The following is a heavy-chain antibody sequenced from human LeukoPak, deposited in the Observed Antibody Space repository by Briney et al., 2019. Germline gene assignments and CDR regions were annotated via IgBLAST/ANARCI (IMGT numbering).Heavy chain of an antibody. D-gene: IGHD1-14*01. CDR1: GYSFTGYY. CDR3: ATLTQSL. CDR2: INPNSGGT. J-gene: IGHJ4*02. V-gene: IGHV1-2*02. Sequence: ASVKVSCKASGYSFTGYYMDWVRQAPGQGLEWMGWINPNSGGTKYAQKFQGRVTMTRDTSISTAYMEPSRLRSDDTAVYYCATLTQSLWGQGTLVTVSS.